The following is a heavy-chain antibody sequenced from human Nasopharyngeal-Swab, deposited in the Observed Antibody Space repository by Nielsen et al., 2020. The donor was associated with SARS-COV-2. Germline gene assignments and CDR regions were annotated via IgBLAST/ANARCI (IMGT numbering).Heavy chain of an antibody. D-gene: IGHD6-13*01. V-gene: IGHV3-72*01. J-gene: IGHJ4*02. CDR3: AKGIAAAGSRCLDY. Sequence: GGSLRLSCAASGFTFSDRYMDWVRQAPGKGLEWVGRIRNKANAYTTEYAASVEGRFTVSRDDSKNSLYLQMNSLRSEDTALYYCAKGIAAAGSRCLDYWGQGTLVTVSS. CDR1: GFTFSDRY. CDR2: IRNKANAYTT.